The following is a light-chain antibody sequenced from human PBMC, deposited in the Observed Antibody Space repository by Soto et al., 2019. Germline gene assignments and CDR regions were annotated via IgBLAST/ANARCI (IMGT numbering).Light chain of an antibody. Sequence: IVLTHSPGTLSLSPGERATLSCRASQSVSSSYLAWYQQKPGQAPRLLIYGASSRATGIPDRFSGSGSGTDFTLTISRLEPEDFAVYYCQQYVSSPWAFGQGTKVDIK. CDR3: QQYVSSPWA. CDR1: QSVSSSY. CDR2: GAS. J-gene: IGKJ1*01. V-gene: IGKV3-20*01.